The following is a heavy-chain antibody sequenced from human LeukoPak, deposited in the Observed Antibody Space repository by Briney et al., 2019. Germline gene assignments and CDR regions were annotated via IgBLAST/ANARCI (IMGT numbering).Heavy chain of an antibody. CDR3: ASGHDYGDRFLNGGMDV. CDR2: ISYDGSNK. D-gene: IGHD4-17*01. CDR1: GLTFSSYA. J-gene: IGHJ6*02. V-gene: IGHV3-30*04. Sequence: PGGSLRLSCAASGLTFSSYAMHWVRQAPGKGLEWVAVISYDGSNKYYADSVKGRFTISRDNSKNTLYLQMNSLRAEDTAVYYCASGHDYGDRFLNGGMDVWGQGTTVTVSS.